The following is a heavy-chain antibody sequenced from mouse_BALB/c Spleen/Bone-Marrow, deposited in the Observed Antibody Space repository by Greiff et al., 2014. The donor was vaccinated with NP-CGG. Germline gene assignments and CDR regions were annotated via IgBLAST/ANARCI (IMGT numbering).Heavy chain of an antibody. CDR2: IYPGDGDT. CDR1: GYAFSSYW. D-gene: IGHD2-2*01. CDR3: ARWLPAMDY. V-gene: IGHV1-80*01. Sequence: QVQLQQSGAELVRPGSSVKISCKASGYAFSSYWISWVKQRPGQGLEWIGQIYPGDGDTNYNGKFKGKATLTADKSSSTAYMQLSSLTSEDSAVYFCARWLPAMDYWGQGTSVTVSS. J-gene: IGHJ4*01.